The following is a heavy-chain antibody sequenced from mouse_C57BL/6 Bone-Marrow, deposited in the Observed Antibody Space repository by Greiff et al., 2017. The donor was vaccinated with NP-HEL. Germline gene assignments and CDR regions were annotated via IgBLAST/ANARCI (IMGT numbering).Heavy chain of an antibody. CDR1: GYSFTSYY. V-gene: IGHV1-66*01. CDR2: IYPGSGNT. CDR3: ARSVTTREGLYAMDY. D-gene: IGHD2-2*01. Sequence: QVQLQQSGPELVKPGASVKISCKASGYSFTSYYIHWVKQRPGQGLEWIGWIYPGSGNTKYNEKFKGKATLTADTSSSTAYMQLSSLTSEDSAVYYCARSVTTREGLYAMDYWGQGTSVTVSS. J-gene: IGHJ4*01.